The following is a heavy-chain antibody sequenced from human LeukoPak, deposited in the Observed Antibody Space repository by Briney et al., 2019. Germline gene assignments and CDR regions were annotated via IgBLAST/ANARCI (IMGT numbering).Heavy chain of an antibody. J-gene: IGHJ4*02. V-gene: IGHV3-53*01. CDR3: ARGVPPIHGSGSYFDY. CDR2: IYSGGST. D-gene: IGHD3-10*01. CDR1: GFTVSSNY. Sequence: PGGSLRLSCAASGFTVSSNYMSWVRQAPGKGLEWVSVIYSGGSTYYADSVKGRFTISRDNSKNTLYLQMNSLRAEDTAVHYCARGVPPIHGSGSYFDYWGQGTLVTVSS.